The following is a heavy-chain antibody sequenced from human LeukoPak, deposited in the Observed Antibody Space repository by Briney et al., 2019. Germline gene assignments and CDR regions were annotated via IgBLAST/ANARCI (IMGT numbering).Heavy chain of an antibody. Sequence: PSETLSLTCTVSGGSISSYYWSWIQQPPGKGLEWIGYIYYSGSTNYNPSLKSRVTISVDTSKNQFSLKLSSVTAADTAVYYCARDICSGPACYSREPYDIWGQGTLVTVSS. CDR1: GGSISSYY. V-gene: IGHV4-59*01. CDR3: ARDICSGPACYSREPYDI. J-gene: IGHJ3*02. D-gene: IGHD2-15*01. CDR2: IYYSGST.